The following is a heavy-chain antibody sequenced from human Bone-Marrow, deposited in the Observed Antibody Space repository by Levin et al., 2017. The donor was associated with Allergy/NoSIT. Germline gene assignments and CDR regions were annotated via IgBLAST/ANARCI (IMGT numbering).Heavy chain of an antibody. J-gene: IGHJ4*02. Sequence: VASVKVSCAASGFTFSSYGMIWVRQAPGKGLEWVSGISGSGGNTYSAKSVKGRFTISRDNSNNTVYLQMNTLRAEDTAVYYCAKVRSEVVVAAANYWGQGTLVTVSS. CDR1: GFTFSSYG. CDR2: ISGSGGNT. V-gene: IGHV3-23*01. D-gene: IGHD2-15*01. CDR3: AKVRSEVVVAAANY.